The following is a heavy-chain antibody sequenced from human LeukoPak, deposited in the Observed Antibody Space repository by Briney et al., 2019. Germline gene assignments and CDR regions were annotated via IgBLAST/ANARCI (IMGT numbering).Heavy chain of an antibody. CDR3: AGGPIVGATSFDY. Sequence: PSETLSLTCTVSGDSISIYYWSWIRQSAGKGLEWIGRIYISGSTNYNPSLKSRVIMSVDTSKNQFSLKLSSVTAADTAVYYCAGGPIVGATSFDYWGQGTLVTVSS. J-gene: IGHJ4*02. CDR1: GDSISIYY. V-gene: IGHV4-4*07. D-gene: IGHD1-26*01. CDR2: IYISGST.